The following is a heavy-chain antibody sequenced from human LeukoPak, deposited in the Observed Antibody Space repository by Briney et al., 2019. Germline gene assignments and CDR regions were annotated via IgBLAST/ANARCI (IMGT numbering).Heavy chain of an antibody. V-gene: IGHV4-39*01. D-gene: IGHD3-22*01. Sequence: SETLSLTCTVSGGSVSSGSYYWSWIRQPPGKGLEWIGSIYYSGSTYYNPSLKSRVTISVDTSKNQFSLKLSSVTAADTAVYYCARNYYDSSGYDAFDIWGQGTMVTVSS. CDR1: GGSVSSGSYY. CDR3: ARNYYDSSGYDAFDI. CDR2: IYYSGST. J-gene: IGHJ3*02.